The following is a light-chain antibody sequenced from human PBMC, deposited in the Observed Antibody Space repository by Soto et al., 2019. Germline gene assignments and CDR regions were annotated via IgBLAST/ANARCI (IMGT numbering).Light chain of an antibody. V-gene: IGLV2-14*01. Sequence: QSALTQPASVSGSPGQSITISCTGTSSDVGGYNYVSWYQQYPGKAPKLIIYEVTNRPSGVSNRFSGSKSGNTASLTISGLQAEDEADYYCSSYTSSNTLYVFADGTKVTVL. CDR2: EVT. CDR1: SSDVGGYNY. J-gene: IGLJ1*01. CDR3: SSYTSSNTLYV.